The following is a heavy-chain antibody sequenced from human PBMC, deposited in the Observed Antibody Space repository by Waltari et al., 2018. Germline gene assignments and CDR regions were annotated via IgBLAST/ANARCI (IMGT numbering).Heavy chain of an antibody. J-gene: IGHJ4*02. CDR2: ISGSGGST. Sequence: EVQLVESGGGLVQPGGSLRLSCAASGFTFSRYAMSWVRQTPGKGLEWVSAISGSGGSTYYADSVKGRFTISRDNSKNTLYLQMNSLRAEDTAVYYCANGRSSGYYGHDYWGQGTLVTVSS. CDR3: ANGRSSGYYGHDY. D-gene: IGHD3-22*01. V-gene: IGHV3-23*04. CDR1: GFTFSRYA.